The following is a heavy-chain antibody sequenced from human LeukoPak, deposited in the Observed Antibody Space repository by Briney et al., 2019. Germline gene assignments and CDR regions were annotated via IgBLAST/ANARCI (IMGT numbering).Heavy chain of an antibody. V-gene: IGHV3-23*01. CDR3: AKDTGVLLSFGGRFDY. J-gene: IGHJ4*02. Sequence: PGGSLRLSCAASGFTFISYAMTWVRQAPGKGLEWVSSISDSGSSTYYADSVKGRFTISRDNSKNTLSLQMNSLRGEDTAVYYCAKDTGVLLSFGGRFDYWGQGTLVTVSS. D-gene: IGHD3-10*01. CDR1: GFTFISYA. CDR2: ISDSGSST.